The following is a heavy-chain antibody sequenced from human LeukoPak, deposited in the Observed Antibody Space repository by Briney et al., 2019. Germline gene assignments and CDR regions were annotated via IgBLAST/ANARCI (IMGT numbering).Heavy chain of an antibody. D-gene: IGHD2-2*01. CDR1: GGSIGSGSYY. J-gene: IGHJ3*02. CDR3: ARSIVVVPAAKADAFDI. CDR2: IYTSGST. V-gene: IGHV4-61*02. Sequence: SQTLSLTCTVSGGSIGSGSYYWSWIRQPAGKGLEWIGRIYTSGSTNYNPSLKSRVTISVDTSKNQFSLKLSSVTAADTAVYYCARSIVVVPAAKADAFDIWGQGTMVTVSS.